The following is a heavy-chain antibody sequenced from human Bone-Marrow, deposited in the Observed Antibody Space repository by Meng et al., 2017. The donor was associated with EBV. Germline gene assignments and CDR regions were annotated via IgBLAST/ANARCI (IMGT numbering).Heavy chain of an antibody. CDR2: FLPILGAA. CDR3: ARDSIAVPGGSNWFDP. D-gene: IGHD6-19*01. Sequence: QVQLVQSGAEVKKPGSSVKVSCKASGDIFTNLAFTWVRQVPGKGLEWMGGFLPILGAANYAQKFQGRLTITADKSTTTAFMELRSLRVDDTAVYFCARDSIAVPGGSNWFDPWGQGTLVTASS. J-gene: IGHJ5*02. CDR1: GDIFTNLA. V-gene: IGHV1-69*06.